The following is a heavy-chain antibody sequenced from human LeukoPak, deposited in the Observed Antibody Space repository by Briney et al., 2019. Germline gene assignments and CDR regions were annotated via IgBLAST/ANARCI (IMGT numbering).Heavy chain of an antibody. Sequence: SETLSLTCSVSGASISSYYWNWIRRPPGKGLEWIGNIYTSGGTNYNPSLKNRVTISVDTSKNQVSLKLSSVTAADTAVYYCARVPFYYYYYMDVWGKGTTVTVSS. CDR2: IYTSGGT. J-gene: IGHJ6*03. V-gene: IGHV4-4*08. CDR1: GASISSYY. CDR3: ARVPFYYYYYMDV.